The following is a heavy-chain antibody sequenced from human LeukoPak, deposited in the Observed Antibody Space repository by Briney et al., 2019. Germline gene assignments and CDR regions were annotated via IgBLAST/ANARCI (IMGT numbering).Heavy chain of an antibody. Sequence: GGSLRLSCAASGFTVSSNYMSWVRQAPGKGLEWVSVIYSGGSTYYADSVKGRFTISRDNSKNTPYLQMNSLRAEDTAVYYCARDRGYSYGLDYWGQGTLVTVSS. CDR3: ARDRGYSYGLDY. V-gene: IGHV3-53*01. CDR2: IYSGGST. CDR1: GFTVSSNY. J-gene: IGHJ4*02. D-gene: IGHD5-18*01.